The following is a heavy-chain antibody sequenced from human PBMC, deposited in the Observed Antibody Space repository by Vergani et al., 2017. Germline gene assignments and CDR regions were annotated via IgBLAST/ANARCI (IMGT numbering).Heavy chain of an antibody. CDR1: GFTFSSYG. V-gene: IGHV3-33*01. D-gene: IGHD1-20*01. J-gene: IGHJ6*02. Sequence: QVQLVESGGGVVQPGRSLRLSCAASGFTFSSYGMHWVRQAPGKGLEWVAVIWYDGSNKYYADSVKGRFTISRDNSKNTLYLQMNSLRAEDTAVYYCARVKVNWNRLNYGMDVWGQGTTVTVSS. CDR3: ARVKVNWNRLNYGMDV. CDR2: IWYDGSNK.